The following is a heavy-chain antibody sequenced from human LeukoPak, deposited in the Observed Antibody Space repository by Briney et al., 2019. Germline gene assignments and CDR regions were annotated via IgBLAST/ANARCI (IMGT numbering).Heavy chain of an antibody. CDR1: GGTFSSYA. V-gene: IGHV1-69*04. Sequence: SVKVSCKASGGTFSSYAISWVRQAPGQGLEWMGRIIPILGIANYAQKFQGRVTITADKSTSTAYMELSSLRSEDTAVYYCARDQRASILGDPGDYWGQGTLVTVSS. J-gene: IGHJ4*02. CDR3: ARDQRASILGDPGDY. D-gene: IGHD3-16*01. CDR2: IIPILGIA.